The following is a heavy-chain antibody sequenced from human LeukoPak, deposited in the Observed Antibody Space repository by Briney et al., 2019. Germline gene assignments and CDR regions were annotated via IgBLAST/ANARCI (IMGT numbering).Heavy chain of an antibody. CDR2: IWYDGSNK. CDR1: GFTFSSYG. D-gene: IGHD3-10*01. J-gene: IGHJ4*02. CDR3: ARERRYYGSGSYYKTLDY. Sequence: GRSLRLSCAASGFTFSSYGMHWVRQAPGKGLEWVADIWYDGSNKYYADSVKGRFTISRDNSKNTLYLQMNSLRAEDTDVYYCARERRYYGSGSYYKTLDYWGQGKLVTVSS. V-gene: IGHV3-33*01.